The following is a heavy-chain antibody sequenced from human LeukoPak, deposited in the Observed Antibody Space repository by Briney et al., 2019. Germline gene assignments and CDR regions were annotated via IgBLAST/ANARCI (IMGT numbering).Heavy chain of an antibody. CDR2: ISSSGSTI. CDR1: GFTFSDYS. V-gene: IGHV3-11*01. CDR3: ARENYDSSGYYY. D-gene: IGHD3-22*01. J-gene: IGHJ4*02. Sequence: GGSLRFSCAASGFTFSDYSMSWIRQAPGKGLEWVSYISSSGSTIYYADSVKGRFTISRDNAKNSLYLQMNSLRAEDTAVYYCARENYDSSGYYYWGQGTLVTVSS.